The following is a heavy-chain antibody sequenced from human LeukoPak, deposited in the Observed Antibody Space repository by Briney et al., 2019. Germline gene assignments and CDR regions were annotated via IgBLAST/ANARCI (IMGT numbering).Heavy chain of an antibody. V-gene: IGHV4-59*08. CDR3: ARHRGFGESTYYFDY. CDR2: IYYSGST. D-gene: IGHD3-10*01. J-gene: IGHJ4*02. Sequence: PSETLSLTCTVSGGSISSYYWSWIRQPPGKGLEWIGYIYYSGSTNYNPSLKSRVTISVDTSKNQFSLKLSSVTAADTAVHYCARHRGFGESTYYFDYWGQGTLVTVSS. CDR1: GGSISSYY.